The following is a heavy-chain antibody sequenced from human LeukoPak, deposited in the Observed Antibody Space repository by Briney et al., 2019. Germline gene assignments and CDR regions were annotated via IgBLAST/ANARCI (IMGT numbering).Heavy chain of an antibody. J-gene: IGHJ4*02. CDR3: ARDYGGSSPFDY. Sequence: GGSLRLSCAASGFTFSNYEMHWVRQAPGKGLEWVSYISSSGSDIYYADSVKGRFTTSRDNAKNSLYLHMNSLRAEDTAVYYCARDYGGSSPFDYWGQGTLVTVSS. V-gene: IGHV3-48*03. D-gene: IGHD4-23*01. CDR1: GFTFSNYE. CDR2: ISSSGSDI.